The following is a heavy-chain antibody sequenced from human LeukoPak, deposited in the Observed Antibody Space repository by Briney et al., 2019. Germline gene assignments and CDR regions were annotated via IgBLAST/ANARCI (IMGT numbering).Heavy chain of an antibody. CDR2: IYTSGST. D-gene: IGHD3-3*01. CDR1: GGSISSYY. CDR3: ARGDEWYFDY. J-gene: IGHJ4*02. V-gene: IGHV4-4*07. Sequence: SETLSLACTVSGGSISSYYWSWIRQPAGKGLEWIGRIYTSGSTNYNPSLKSRVTISVDKSKNQFSLKLSSVTAADTAVYYCARGDEWYFDYWGQGTLVTVSS.